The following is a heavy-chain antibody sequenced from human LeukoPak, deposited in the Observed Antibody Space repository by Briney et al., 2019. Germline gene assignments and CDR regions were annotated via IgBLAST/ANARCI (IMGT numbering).Heavy chain of an antibody. J-gene: IGHJ6*03. CDR1: GSGFTFGNFA. Sequence: GGSLRLSCEASGSGFTFGNFALSWVCQAPGKGLEWVSGISGSGYYTYYADSVKGRFTISRDNSKNTLYIQMNSLRAEDMAVYYCAKDGSWGDYYFYFYMDVWGTGTTVTVSS. V-gene: IGHV3-23*01. CDR3: AKDGSWGDYYFYFYMDV. CDR2: ISGSGYYT. D-gene: IGHD3-16*01.